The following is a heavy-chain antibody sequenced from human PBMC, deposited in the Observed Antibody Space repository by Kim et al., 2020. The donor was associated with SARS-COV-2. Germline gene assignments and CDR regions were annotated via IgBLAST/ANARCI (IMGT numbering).Heavy chain of an antibody. Sequence: GGSLRLSCAASGFIFRNYAMSWVRQAPGKGLEWVSAIGSGGGDTYYVDSVRGRFTISRDNAKNMVYLQVNSLRAEDTAVYYCAKEVPGRGEKLDDWGQET. V-gene: IGHV3-23*01. D-gene: IGHD3-16*01. CDR1: GFIFRNYA. CDR2: IGSGGGDT. CDR3: AKEVPGRGEKLDD. J-gene: IGHJ4*02.